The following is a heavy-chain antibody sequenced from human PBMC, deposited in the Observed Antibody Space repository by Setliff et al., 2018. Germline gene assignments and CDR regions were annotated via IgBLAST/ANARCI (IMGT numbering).Heavy chain of an antibody. D-gene: IGHD2-15*01. J-gene: IGHJ5*02. Sequence: GGSLRLSCAASGFMFGSYAMHWVRQAPGRGPEWLAVISYDGSHDYYADSVRGRFTISRDNSNNTLYMQMSSLRAEDTAIYSCARGVVVVVAATSNYFDPWGQGTLVTVSS. CDR2: ISYDGSHD. CDR3: ARGVVVVVAATSNYFDP. V-gene: IGHV3-30-3*01. CDR1: GFMFGSYA.